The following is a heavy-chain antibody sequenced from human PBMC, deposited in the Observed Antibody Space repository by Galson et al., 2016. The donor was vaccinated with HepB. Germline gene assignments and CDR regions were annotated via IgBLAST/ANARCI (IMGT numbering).Heavy chain of an antibody. CDR1: GFALRFYG. J-gene: IGHJ4*02. Sequence: SLRLSCAASGFALRFYGMSWVRQAPGKGLEWVSSISGTGGGIYYADSGKGRFTISRDTSSNTLFLQMTSMRAEDTAVYYCAKDRYDSSGARYDYWGQGTLVTVSS. D-gene: IGHD3-22*01. CDR2: ISGTGGGI. V-gene: IGHV3-23*01. CDR3: AKDRYDSSGARYDY.